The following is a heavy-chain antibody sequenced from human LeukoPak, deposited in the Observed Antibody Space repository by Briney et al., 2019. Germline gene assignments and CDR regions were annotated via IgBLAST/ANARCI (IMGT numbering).Heavy chain of an antibody. J-gene: IGHJ4*02. D-gene: IGHD3-10*01. V-gene: IGHV4-38-2*02. CDR1: GYSISSGYY. CDR3: ARHPYYYGSGSYIDY. CDR2: IYYSGST. Sequence: PSETLSLTCTVSGYSISSGYYWGWIRQPPGKGLEWIGSIYYSGSTYYNPSLKSRATISVDTSKNQFSLKLSSVTAADTAVYYCARHPYYYGSGSYIDYWGQGTLVTVSS.